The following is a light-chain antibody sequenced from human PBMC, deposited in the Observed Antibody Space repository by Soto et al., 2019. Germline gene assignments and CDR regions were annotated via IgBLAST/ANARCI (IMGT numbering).Light chain of an antibody. V-gene: IGKV1-5*03. CDR2: KAS. CDR3: QQYNSYSWT. J-gene: IGKJ1*01. CDR1: QSISSW. Sequence: DIQMTQSPSTLSASVGDRVTITCRASQSISSWFAWYQQKPGKAPNLLIYKASSLESGVPSRFSGSGSGTEFTLTISSLQPDDFATYYCQQYNSYSWTFGQGTKVEIK.